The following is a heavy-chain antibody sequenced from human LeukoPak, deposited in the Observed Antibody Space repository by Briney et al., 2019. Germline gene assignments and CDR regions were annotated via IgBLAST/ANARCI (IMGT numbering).Heavy chain of an antibody. CDR1: GFTFSSYW. CDR2: INTDGSST. V-gene: IGHV3-74*01. J-gene: IGHJ4*02. Sequence: GGSLRLSCAASGFTFSSYWMHRVRQAPGKGLVWVSRINTDGSSTSYADSVKGRFTISRDNAKNTLYLQMNSLRAEDTAVYYCARIGPTVTSLNWGQGTLVTVSS. D-gene: IGHD4-17*01. CDR3: ARIGPTVTSLN.